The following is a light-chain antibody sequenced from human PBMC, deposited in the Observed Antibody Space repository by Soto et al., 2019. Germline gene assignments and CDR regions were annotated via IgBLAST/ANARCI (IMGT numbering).Light chain of an antibody. CDR2: DAS. CDR1: QSVSSY. Sequence: EIALTQSPATLSLSPGERATLSCSASQSVSSYLAWYQQKPGQAHRLLLYDASNRATGIPARFSGSGSGTDLTLTISSLEPEDFAVYYCQQRSNWPPFTFGPGTKVDIK. CDR3: QQRSNWPPFT. J-gene: IGKJ3*01. V-gene: IGKV3-11*01.